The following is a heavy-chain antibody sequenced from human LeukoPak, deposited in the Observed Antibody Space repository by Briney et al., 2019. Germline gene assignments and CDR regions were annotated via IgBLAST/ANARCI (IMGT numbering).Heavy chain of an antibody. J-gene: IGHJ4*02. D-gene: IGHD6-6*01. CDR1: GFSFSGHW. CDR2: ISPTGSTT. CDR3: ARGPNSNWSGLDF. Sequence: GGSLRLSCTASGFSFSGHWMHWARQLPGKGLVWVSRISPTGSTTSYADSVKGRFTVSRDNAKNTLYLQVNNLRVENTAVYYCARGPNSNWSGLDFWGQGTLLTVSS. V-gene: IGHV3-74*01.